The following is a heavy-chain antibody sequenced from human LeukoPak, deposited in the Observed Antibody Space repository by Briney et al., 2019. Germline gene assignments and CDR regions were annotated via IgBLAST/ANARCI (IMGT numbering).Heavy chain of an antibody. CDR3: ARGRWGAYYFDY. CDR2: ISYDGSNK. V-gene: IGHV3-30-3*01. CDR1: GFTFSSYA. Sequence: PGGSLRLSCAASGFTFSSYAMHWVRQAPGKGLEWVAVISYDGSNKYYADSVKGRFTISRDNSKNTLYLQMNSLRAEDTAVYYCARGRWGAYYFDYWGQGTLVTVSS. D-gene: IGHD3-16*01. J-gene: IGHJ4*02.